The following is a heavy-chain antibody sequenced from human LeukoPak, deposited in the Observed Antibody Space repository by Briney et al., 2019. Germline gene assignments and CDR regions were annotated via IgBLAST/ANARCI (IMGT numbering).Heavy chain of an antibody. Sequence: GGSLRLSCAASGFTFSGSSMHWVRQASGKGLEWVGRIRSKANSYETAYAASVKGRFTISRDDSKNTAHLQINRLKTEGPALFYCTLRLGYWGQGTLVTVSS. CDR2: IRSKANSYET. CDR1: GFTFSGSS. D-gene: IGHD3-16*01. J-gene: IGHJ4*02. V-gene: IGHV3-73*01. CDR3: TLRLGY.